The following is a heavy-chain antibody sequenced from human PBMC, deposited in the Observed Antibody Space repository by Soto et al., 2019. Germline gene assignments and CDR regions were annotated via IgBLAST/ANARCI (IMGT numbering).Heavy chain of an antibody. CDR2: ISAYNGNT. V-gene: IGHV1-18*01. D-gene: IGHD1-7*01. Sequence: QVQLVQSGAEVKKPGASVKVSCKASGYTFTSYGISWVRQAPGQGLEWMGWISAYNGNTNYAQKLQGRVTMTTDTSTSTDYMELRSLRSDDTAVYYCARGSPGTRDYYYYYGMDVWGQGTTVTVSS. J-gene: IGHJ6*02. CDR3: ARGSPGTRDYYYYYGMDV. CDR1: GYTFTSYG.